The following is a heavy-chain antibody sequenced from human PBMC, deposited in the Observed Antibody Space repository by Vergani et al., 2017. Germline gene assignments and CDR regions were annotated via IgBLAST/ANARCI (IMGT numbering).Heavy chain of an antibody. V-gene: IGHV3-48*02. J-gene: IGHJ5*02. CDR1: GFTFSSYS. D-gene: IGHD3-10*01. CDR3: AGNFRAGVITMVRANKKGSWFDP. CDR2: ISSISRTL. Sequence: EVQLVESGGGLVQPGGSLRLSCAASGFTFSSYSMNWVRQAPGKGLEWVSYISSISRTLYYADSVKGRFNISRDNAKKALYLQMNSLRDEDTAVYYSAGNFRAGVITMVRANKKGSWFDPWGQGTLVTVSS.